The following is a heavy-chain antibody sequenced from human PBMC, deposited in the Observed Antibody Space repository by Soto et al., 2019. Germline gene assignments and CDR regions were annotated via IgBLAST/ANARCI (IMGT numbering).Heavy chain of an antibody. CDR1: GFTFSSYS. D-gene: IGHD2-2*01. CDR3: ARDRLGYCSSTSCYEHNWFDP. CDR2: ISSSSSYI. J-gene: IGHJ5*02. V-gene: IGHV3-21*01. Sequence: GGSLRLSCAASGFTFSSYSMNWVRQAPGKGLEWVSSISSSSSYIYYADSVKGRFTISRDNAKNSLYLQMNSLRAEDTAVYYCARDRLGYCSSTSCYEHNWFDPWRQGTLVTVSS.